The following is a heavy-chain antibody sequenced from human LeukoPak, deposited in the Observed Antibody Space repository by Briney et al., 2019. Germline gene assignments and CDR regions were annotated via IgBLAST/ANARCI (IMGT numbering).Heavy chain of an antibody. CDR1: GGSISSGGYY. V-gene: IGHV4-31*03. Sequence: SQTLSLTCTVSGGSISSGGYYWSWIRQHPGKGLEWIGYIYYSGSTYYNPSLKSRVTISVDTSKNQFSLKLSSVTAADTAEYYCARDHGYSLVNWFDPWGQGTLVTVSS. CDR2: IYYSGST. D-gene: IGHD5-18*01. CDR3: ARDHGYSLVNWFDP. J-gene: IGHJ5*02.